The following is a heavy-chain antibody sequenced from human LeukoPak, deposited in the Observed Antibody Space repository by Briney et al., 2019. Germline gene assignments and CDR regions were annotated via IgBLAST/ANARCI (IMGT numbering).Heavy chain of an antibody. CDR1: GGSISSSSYY. CDR3: ASPTVTTSNFDY. Sequence: SETLSLTCTVSGGSISSSSYYWGWIRQPPGKGLEWIGSIYYSGSTYYNPSLKSRVTISVDTSKNQFSLKLSSVTAADTAVYYCASPTVTTSNFDYWGQGTLVTVSS. D-gene: IGHD4-17*01. V-gene: IGHV4-39*01. J-gene: IGHJ4*02. CDR2: IYYSGST.